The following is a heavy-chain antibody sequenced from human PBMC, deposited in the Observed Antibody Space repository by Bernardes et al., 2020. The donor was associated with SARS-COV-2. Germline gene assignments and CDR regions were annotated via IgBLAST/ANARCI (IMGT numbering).Heavy chain of an antibody. Sequence: SETLSLTCAVSGDFLSNSFWRWIRQPPGRGLEWIAYISYSGSSDYNPSLKSRVTISVDTSKSQFSLELRSVTAADTAVYYRARDRGEVMTLFGVVTGPHYVDFWDQGTRVTVTS. D-gene: IGHD3-3*01. CDR1: GDFLSNSF. V-gene: IGHV4-59*01. CDR2: ISYSGSS. CDR3: ARDRGEVMTLFGVVTGPHYVDF. J-gene: IGHJ4*02.